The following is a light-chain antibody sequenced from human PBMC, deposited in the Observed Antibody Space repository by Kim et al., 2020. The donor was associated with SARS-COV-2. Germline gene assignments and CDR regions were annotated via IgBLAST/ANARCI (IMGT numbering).Light chain of an antibody. J-gene: IGKJ4*02. Sequence: LARGERASHSYRGSNIVSSSLVGYQQKPGQAPRLRIYEAYNRATGIPGRFSGSESGTGFTLTSSSLEPEDFAVYFCQQRNNRPLTFGGGTKVDIK. CDR3: QQRNNRPLT. CDR2: EAY. V-gene: IGKV3-11*01. CDR1: NIVSSS.